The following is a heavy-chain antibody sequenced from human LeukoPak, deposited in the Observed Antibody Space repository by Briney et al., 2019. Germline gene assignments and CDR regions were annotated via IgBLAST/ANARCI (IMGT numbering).Heavy chain of an antibody. V-gene: IGHV3-23*01. Sequence: TGGSLRLSCAASGFTFSSYAMGWVRQAPGKGLEWGSVISGSGVTTYDADSVKGRFTISRDNPKNTLYLQMNSLGDEDTAIYYCAKGQCSIQLWGPVYWGQGTLVTVSS. D-gene: IGHD5-18*01. CDR1: GFTFSSYA. CDR3: AKGQCSIQLWGPVY. CDR2: ISGSGVTT. J-gene: IGHJ4*02.